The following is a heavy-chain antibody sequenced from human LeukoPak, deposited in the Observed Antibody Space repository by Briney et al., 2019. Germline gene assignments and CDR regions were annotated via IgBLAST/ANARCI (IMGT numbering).Heavy chain of an antibody. CDR1: GFTFSSYS. D-gene: IGHD2-21*01. J-gene: IGHJ4*02. CDR3: ARDAGGCGGDCPSFDY. Sequence: GGSLRLSCAASGFTFSSYSMNWVRQAPGKGLEWVSYISSSSSTIYYADSVKGRFTISRDNAKNSLYLQMNSLRAEDTAVYYCARDAGGCGGDCPSFDYWGRGTLVTVSS. V-gene: IGHV3-48*01. CDR2: ISSSSSTI.